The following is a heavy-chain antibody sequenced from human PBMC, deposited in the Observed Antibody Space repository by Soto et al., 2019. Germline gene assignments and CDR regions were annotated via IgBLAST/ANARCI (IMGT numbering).Heavy chain of an antibody. CDR3: ASEGNKSCSGGSCYGY. CDR2: IIPIFGTA. J-gene: IGHJ4*02. CDR1: GGTFSSYA. Sequence: SVKVSCKASGGTFSSYAISWVRQAPGQGLEWMGGIIPIFGTANYAQKFQGRVTITADESTITAYMELSSLRSEDTAVYYCASEGNKSCSGGSCYGYWGQGTLVTVSS. V-gene: IGHV1-69*13. D-gene: IGHD2-15*01.